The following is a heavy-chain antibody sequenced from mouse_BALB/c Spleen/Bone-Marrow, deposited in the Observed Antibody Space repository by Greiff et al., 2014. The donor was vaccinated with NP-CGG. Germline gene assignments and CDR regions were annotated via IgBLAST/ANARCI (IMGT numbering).Heavy chain of an antibody. CDR1: GFNIKDTY. J-gene: IGHJ4*01. V-gene: IGHV14-3*02. Sequence: VQLKQSGAELVKPGASVKLSCTASGFNIKDTYMHWVKQRPEQGLEWIGRIDPANGNTKYDPKFQGKATITADTSSNTAYLQLSSLTSEDTAVYSCARWEYYAMDYWGQGTSVTVSS. CDR3: ARWEYYAMDY. CDR2: IDPANGNT. D-gene: IGHD4-1*01.